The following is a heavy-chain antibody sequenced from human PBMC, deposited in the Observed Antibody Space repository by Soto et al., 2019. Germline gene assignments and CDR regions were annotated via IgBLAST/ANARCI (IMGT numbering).Heavy chain of an antibody. D-gene: IGHD6-13*01. CDR2: IYWDDDK. Sequence: QITLKESGPTLVKPTQTLTLTCTFSGFSLSTSGVGVGWIRQPPGKALEWLALIYWDDDKRYSTSLKSRLTINQDTSKNQVVLTMTNMDPVDTATYYCAHRLTSSWFDAFDIWGQGTMVTVSS. CDR3: AHRLTSSWFDAFDI. V-gene: IGHV2-5*02. CDR1: GFSLSTSGVG. J-gene: IGHJ3*02.